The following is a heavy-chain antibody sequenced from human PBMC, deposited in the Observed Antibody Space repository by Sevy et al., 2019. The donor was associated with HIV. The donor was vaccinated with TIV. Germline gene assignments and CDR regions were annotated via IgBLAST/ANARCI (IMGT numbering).Heavy chain of an antibody. D-gene: IGHD1-7*01. Sequence: SETLSLTCTVSGGSISSGGYYWSWIRQHPGKGLEWIGYIYYSGSTYYNPSLKSRVTISVDTSKNQFSLKLSSVTAADTAVYHCARGRTTDFDYWGQGTLVTVSS. J-gene: IGHJ4*02. CDR1: GGSISSGGYY. CDR3: ARGRTTDFDY. CDR2: IYYSGST. V-gene: IGHV4-31*03.